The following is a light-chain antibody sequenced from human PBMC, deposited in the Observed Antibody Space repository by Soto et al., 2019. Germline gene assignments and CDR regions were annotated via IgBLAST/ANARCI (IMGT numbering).Light chain of an antibody. V-gene: IGKV3-20*01. J-gene: IGKJ1*01. CDR3: HQYAESPWT. CDR2: DAS. Sequence: IVVTQSPGALSLSPGETATHSCRASQIVRTRYLAWYQQKFGQAPRLVMYDASKRATGIPERFSGSGSGTDFTLTISSLEPEDFAVYYCHQYAESPWTFGQGTKLEIK. CDR1: QIVRTRY.